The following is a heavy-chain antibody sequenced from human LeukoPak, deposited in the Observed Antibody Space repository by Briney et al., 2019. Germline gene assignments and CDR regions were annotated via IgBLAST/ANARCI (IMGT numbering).Heavy chain of an antibody. CDR3: ARSGGGRIASYFDY. CDR1: GGSISSSTYY. V-gene: IGHV4-61*05. Sequence: SETLSLTCTVSGGSISSSTYYWSWIRQPPGKGLEWIGNIYYSGSTNYNPSLKSRVTISVDTSKNQFSLKLRSVTAADTAVYYCARSGGGRIASYFDYWGQGTLVTVSS. D-gene: IGHD6-13*01. CDR2: IYYSGST. J-gene: IGHJ4*02.